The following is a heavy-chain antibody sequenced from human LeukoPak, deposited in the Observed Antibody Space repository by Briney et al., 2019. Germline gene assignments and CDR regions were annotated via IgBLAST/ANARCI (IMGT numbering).Heavy chain of an antibody. CDR3: ARDKFCSDTGSCNIGLFDF. CDR1: GGSFSGYY. CDR2: INHRGSS. J-gene: IGHJ4*02. V-gene: IGHV4-34*01. D-gene: IGHD2-15*01. Sequence: SETLSLTCGVFGGSFSGYYWTWLRQPPGKGLEWIGQINHRGSSHYNPSLRSRVTISVDTSKTQLSLKLTSVTAADTAVYYCARDKFCSDTGSCNIGLFDFWGQGALVAVSS.